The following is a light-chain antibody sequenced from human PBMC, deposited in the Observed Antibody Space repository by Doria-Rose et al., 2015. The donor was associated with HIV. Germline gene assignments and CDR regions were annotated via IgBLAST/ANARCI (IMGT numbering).Light chain of an antibody. CDR2: DGS. CDR1: QSFSSTY. Sequence: TQSPGTLSLSPGERATLSCRASQSFSSTYLAWYQQKPGQAPSLLIYDGSTRATGIPDRFSASGSGTDFTLTINRLEPEDFALYYRHQYGTSWTFGQGTKEEI. V-gene: IGKV3-20*01. CDR3: HQYGTSWT. J-gene: IGKJ1*01.